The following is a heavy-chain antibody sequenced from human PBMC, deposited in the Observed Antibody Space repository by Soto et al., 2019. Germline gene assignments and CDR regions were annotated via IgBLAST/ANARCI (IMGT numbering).Heavy chain of an antibody. CDR3: TRRYSSGPPYYYGMDV. J-gene: IGHJ6*02. CDR2: IRSKANSYAT. Sequence: PGGSLRLSCAASGFTFSGSAMHWVRQASGKGLEWVGRIRSKANSYATAYAASVKGRFTISRDDSKNTAYLQMNSLKTEDTAVYYCTRRYSSGPPYYYGMDVWGQGTTVTVSS. D-gene: IGHD6-19*01. V-gene: IGHV3-73*01. CDR1: GFTFSGSA.